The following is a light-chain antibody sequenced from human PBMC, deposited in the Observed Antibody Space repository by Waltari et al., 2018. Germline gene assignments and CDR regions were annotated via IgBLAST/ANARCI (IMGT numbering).Light chain of an antibody. J-gene: IGKJ4*01. CDR3: QQSYSNIYT. V-gene: IGKV1-39*01. Sequence: DIQMTQSPSSLSASIGDRVTITCRASEHIGDYLNWYQQKPGKAPKVLIYAASTLVRGVPSRVSGGGSGTDFALTISALQPEDFATYYCQQSYSNIYTFGGGTKVEI. CDR1: EHIGDY. CDR2: AAS.